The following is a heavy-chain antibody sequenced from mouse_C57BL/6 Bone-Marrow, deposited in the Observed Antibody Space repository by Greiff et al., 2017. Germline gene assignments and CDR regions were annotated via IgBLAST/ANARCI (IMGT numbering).Heavy chain of an antibody. J-gene: IGHJ4*01. CDR3: ARDLAMDY. Sequence: EVKLVESGPSLVKPSQTLSLTCSVTGDSITSGYWNWIRKFPGNKLEYMGYISYRSNTYYTPSLKSRISITRDTSKNQYYLHLNSVTTEDTATYYCARDLAMDYWGQGTSVTVSS. CDR1: GDSITSGY. V-gene: IGHV3-8*02. CDR2: ISYRSNT.